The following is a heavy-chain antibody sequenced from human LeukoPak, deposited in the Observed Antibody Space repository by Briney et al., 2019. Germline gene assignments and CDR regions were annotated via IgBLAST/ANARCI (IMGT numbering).Heavy chain of an antibody. Sequence: GGSPRLSCAASGFTFSNYAMTWVRQAPGKGLEWVSGISGSGGSTYYADSVKGRFTVSRDNSKNTLFLQMNSLRAEDTAVYYCAKAKGSGLKYYFDYWGQGTLVTVSS. CDR2: ISGSGGST. CDR3: AKAKGSGLKYYFDY. CDR1: GFTFSNYA. D-gene: IGHD6-19*01. J-gene: IGHJ4*02. V-gene: IGHV3-23*01.